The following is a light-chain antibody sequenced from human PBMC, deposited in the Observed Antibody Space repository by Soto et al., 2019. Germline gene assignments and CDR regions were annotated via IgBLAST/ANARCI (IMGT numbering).Light chain of an antibody. J-gene: IGLJ1*01. Sequence: QSVLTQPASVSGSPGQSITISCTGTSSDVGGFNYVSWYQQHPGKAHKLMIYDVTNRPSGVSYRFSGSKSGNTASLTISGLQAEDEADYYCNSYTSSSTYVFGTGTKVTVL. CDR2: DVT. V-gene: IGLV2-14*03. CDR3: NSYTSSSTYV. CDR1: SSDVGGFNY.